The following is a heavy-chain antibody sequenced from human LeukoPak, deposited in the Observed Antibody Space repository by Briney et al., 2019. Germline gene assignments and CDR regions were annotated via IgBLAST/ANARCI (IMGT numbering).Heavy chain of an antibody. CDR1: GFTFSDFY. J-gene: IGHJ3*02. CDR3: AREGRSHDAFDI. Sequence: GGSLRLSCAASGFTFSDFYMSWIRQAPGKGLEWVSYISSSGSTIYYADSVKGRFTISRDDAKNSLYLQMDSLRAEDTAVYYCAREGRSHDAFDIWGQGTMVTVSP. CDR2: ISSSGSTI. V-gene: IGHV3-11*04.